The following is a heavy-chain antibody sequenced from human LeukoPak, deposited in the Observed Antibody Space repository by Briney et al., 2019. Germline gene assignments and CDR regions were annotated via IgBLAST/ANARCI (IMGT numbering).Heavy chain of an antibody. J-gene: IGHJ4*02. CDR1: GYTFTSYG. CDR3: ARDRAMVRGVIITFPPDY. V-gene: IGHV1-18*04. D-gene: IGHD3-10*01. Sequence: ASVKVSCKASGYTFTSYGISWVRQAPGQGLERMGWISAYNGNTNYAQKLQGRVTMTTDTSTSTAYMELRSLRSDDTAVYYCARDRAMVRGVIITFPPDYWGQGTLVTGSS. CDR2: ISAYNGNT.